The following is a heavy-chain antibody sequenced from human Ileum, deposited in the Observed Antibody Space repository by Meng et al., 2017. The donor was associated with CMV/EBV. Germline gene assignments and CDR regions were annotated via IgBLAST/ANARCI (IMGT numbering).Heavy chain of an antibody. D-gene: IGHD3-3*02. V-gene: IGHV3-74*01. Sequence: VQRVGRGGGFVQPGGSMSLSCAAPGFTVTDHWIHWVRQAPGKGLEWVSRIEDSGTATSYADSVKGRFTISRDNAKNTVTLQMNSLRVDDTAVYYCTTIFEDYWGQGTLVTVSS. CDR2: IEDSGTAT. J-gene: IGHJ4*02. CDR3: TTIFEDY. CDR1: GFTVTDHW.